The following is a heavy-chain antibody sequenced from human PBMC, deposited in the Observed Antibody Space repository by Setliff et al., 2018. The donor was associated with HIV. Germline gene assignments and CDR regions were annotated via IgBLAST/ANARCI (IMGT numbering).Heavy chain of an antibody. D-gene: IGHD4-4*01. CDR1: GGSFSGYY. CDR2: INHSGST. Sequence: SETLSLTCAVYGGSFSGYYWSWIRQPPGKGLEWIGEINHSGSTNYNMSLWSRVTISLDASRNQFSLKLSSVTAADTAVYYCARASSTVTTQWFDPWGQGTLVTVSS. CDR3: ARASSTVTTQWFDP. V-gene: IGHV4-34*01. J-gene: IGHJ5*02.